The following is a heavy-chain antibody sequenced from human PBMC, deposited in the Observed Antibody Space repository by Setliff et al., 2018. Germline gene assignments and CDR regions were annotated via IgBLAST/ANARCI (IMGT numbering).Heavy chain of an antibody. CDR1: GYTFTSYY. CDR2: INPSGGST. J-gene: IGHJ5*02. D-gene: IGHD3-3*01. Sequence: ASVKVSCKASGYTFTSYYMHWVRQAPGQGLEWMGIINPSGGSTNYAQKFQERVTITRDMSTSTAYMELSSLRSEDTAVYYCARSQSFNFWSGYFWFDPWGQGTLVTVSS. V-gene: IGHV1-46*01. CDR3: ARSQSFNFWSGYFWFDP.